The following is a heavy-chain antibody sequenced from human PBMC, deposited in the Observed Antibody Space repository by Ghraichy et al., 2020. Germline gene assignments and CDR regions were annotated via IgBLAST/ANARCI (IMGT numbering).Heavy chain of an antibody. CDR3: ARALRSGFGTQCGMDV. J-gene: IGHJ6*02. CDR1: GASFSGYY. V-gene: IGHV4-4*07. D-gene: IGHD3-10*01. CDR2: IYSSGST. Sequence: SETLSLTCSVSGASFSGYYWSWIRQPAGKGLQWIGRIYSSGSTNYNPSLKSRVTMSVDTSESYFSLKLNSVTAADTAVYYCARALRSGFGTQCGMDVWGQGTTVTVSS.